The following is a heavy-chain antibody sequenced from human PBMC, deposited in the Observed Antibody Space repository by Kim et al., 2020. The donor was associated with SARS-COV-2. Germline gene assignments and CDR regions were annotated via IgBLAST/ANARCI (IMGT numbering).Heavy chain of an antibody. D-gene: IGHD3-22*01. CDR2: INPNSGGT. V-gene: IGHV1-2*06. J-gene: IGHJ4*02. CDR3: ACSYDSSGYYTTSSDY. CDR1: GYTFTGYY. Sequence: ASVKVSCKASGYTFTGYYMHWVRQAPGQGLEWMGRINPNSGGTNYAQKFQGRVTMTRDTSISTAYMELSRLRSDDTAVYYCACSYDSSGYYTTSSDYWGQGTLVTVSS.